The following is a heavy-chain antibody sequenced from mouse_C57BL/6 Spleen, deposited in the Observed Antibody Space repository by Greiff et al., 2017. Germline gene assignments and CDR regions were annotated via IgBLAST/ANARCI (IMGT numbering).Heavy chain of an antibody. CDR2: IDPEDGET. Sequence: EVMLVESGAELVKPGASVKLSCTASGFNIKDYYMHWVKQRTEQGLEWIGRIDPEDGETKYAPKFQGKATITADTSSNTAYLQLSSLTSEDTAVYYCARHYYGRSYRRDYAMDYWGQGTSVTVSS. CDR1: GFNIKDYY. CDR3: ARHYYGRSYRRDYAMDY. V-gene: IGHV14-2*01. J-gene: IGHJ4*01. D-gene: IGHD1-1*01.